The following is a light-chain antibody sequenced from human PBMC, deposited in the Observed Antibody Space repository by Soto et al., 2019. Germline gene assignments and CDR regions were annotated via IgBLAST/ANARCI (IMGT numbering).Light chain of an antibody. CDR3: QQLNSYPF. CDR1: QGISSY. V-gene: IGKV1-9*01. CDR2: AAS. Sequence: IQLTQSPSSLSASVGDRVTITCRASQGISSYLAWYQQKPGKAPKLLIYAASTLQSGVPSRFSGSGSGTDFTLIISSLQPEDFATYYCQQLNSYPFFGGGTKVEIK. J-gene: IGKJ4*01.